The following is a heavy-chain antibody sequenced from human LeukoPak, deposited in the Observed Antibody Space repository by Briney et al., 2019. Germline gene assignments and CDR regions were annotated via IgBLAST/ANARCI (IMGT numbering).Heavy chain of an antibody. J-gene: IGHJ1*01. CDR2: INSDGSST. CDR1: GFTFSNTW. D-gene: IGHD6-13*01. V-gene: IGHV3-74*01. CDR3: ARDGEGAAAAYFQH. Sequence: PGGSLRLSCAASGFTFSNTWMAWVRQAPGKGLVWVSRINSDGSSTSYADSVKGRFTISKDNAKNTLNLQMNSLRAEDTAVYYCARDGEGAAAAYFQHWGQGTLVTVSS.